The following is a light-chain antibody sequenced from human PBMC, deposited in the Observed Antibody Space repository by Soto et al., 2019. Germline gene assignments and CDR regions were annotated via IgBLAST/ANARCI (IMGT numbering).Light chain of an antibody. CDR2: DAS. CDR3: QQSYSNPWT. V-gene: IGKV3D-15*01. Sequence: DRVMTQSPDTLSASPGERATLSCRASQSVSIYLAWYQQKPGQAPRLLIYDASNRATGIPSRFSGSGSGTDYSLTISSLQPEDFATYYCQQSYSNPWTFGQGTKVDI. CDR1: QSVSIY. J-gene: IGKJ1*01.